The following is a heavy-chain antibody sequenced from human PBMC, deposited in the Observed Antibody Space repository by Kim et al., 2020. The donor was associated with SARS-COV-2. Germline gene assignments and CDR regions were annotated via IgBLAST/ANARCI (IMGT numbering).Heavy chain of an antibody. D-gene: IGHD1-26*01. J-gene: IGHJ4*02. V-gene: IGHV3-7*03. CDR3: ARDLGSYYDYFDY. Sequence: VDSVKGRFTISRDHAKNSLYLQMNSLRAEDTAVYYCARDLGSYYDYFDYWGQGTLVTVYS.